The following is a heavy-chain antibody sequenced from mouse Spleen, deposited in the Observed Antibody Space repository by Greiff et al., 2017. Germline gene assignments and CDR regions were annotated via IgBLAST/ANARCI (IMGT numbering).Heavy chain of an antibody. D-gene: IGHD2-1*01. CDR2: INPSSGYT. CDR3: ARFFYPTMDY. CDR1: GYTFTSYT. J-gene: IGHJ4*01. Sequence: QVQLQQSGAELARPGASVKMSCKASGYTFTSYTMHWVKQRPGQGLEWIGYINPSSGYTKYNQKFKDKATLTADKSSSTAYMQLSSLTSEDSAVYYCARFFYPTMDYWGQGTSVTVSS. V-gene: IGHV1-4*01.